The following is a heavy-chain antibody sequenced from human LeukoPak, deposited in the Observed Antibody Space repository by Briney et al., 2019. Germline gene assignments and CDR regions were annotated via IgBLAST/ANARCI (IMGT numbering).Heavy chain of an antibody. CDR1: GFIFTDS. D-gene: IGHD4-17*01. Sequence: PGGSLRLSCAASGFIFTDSWMSWVRQAPGKGLEWIGYIYYTGSTNYNPSLKSRVTISVDTSKNQFSLKLNSVTAADTAVYYCARLGTTVTTGGCWFDPWGQGTPVTVSS. V-gene: IGHV4-59*08. CDR2: IYYTGST. J-gene: IGHJ5*02. CDR3: ARLGTTVTTGGCWFDP.